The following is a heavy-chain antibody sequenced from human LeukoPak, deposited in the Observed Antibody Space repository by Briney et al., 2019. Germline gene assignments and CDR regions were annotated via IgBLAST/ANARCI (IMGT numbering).Heavy chain of an antibody. CDR1: GGSISTYY. CDR2: IYYSGST. Sequence: SETLSLTCTVSGGSISTYYWDWIRQTPGKGLEWIGYIYYSGSTNHNPSLKSRVTISVDTFKDQFSLKLSSVTAADTAVYYCARQRLLWFGESNSGFDYWGQGTLVTVSS. CDR3: ARQRLLWFGESNSGFDY. J-gene: IGHJ4*02. V-gene: IGHV4-59*08. D-gene: IGHD3-10*01.